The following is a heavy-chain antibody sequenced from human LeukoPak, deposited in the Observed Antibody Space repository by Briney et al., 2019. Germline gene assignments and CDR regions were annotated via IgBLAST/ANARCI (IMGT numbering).Heavy chain of an antibody. J-gene: IGHJ4*02. Sequence: PGRSLRLSCAASGFTFSSYAMHWVRQAPGKGPEWVANVKQDETEKYYVDSVKGRFTVSRDNANNSLFLQMSYLGTEDTAVYYCVRGGAGSGSFDFWGQGTLVTVSS. CDR1: GFTFSSYA. V-gene: IGHV3-7*01. CDR3: VRGGAGSGSFDF. CDR2: VKQDETEK. D-gene: IGHD1-26*01.